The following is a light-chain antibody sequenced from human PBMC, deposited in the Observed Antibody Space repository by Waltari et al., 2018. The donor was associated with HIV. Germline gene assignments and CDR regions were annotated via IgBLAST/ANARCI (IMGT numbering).Light chain of an antibody. J-gene: IGKJ4*01. Sequence: EIVLTQSPATLSVSPGATATLSCTSSPSVTSNLVWYQQKPGQAPRLLIYGASTRATGIPDRFSGSGSGTEFTLTISSLQSEDFAVYYCQQYNNWPLTFGGGTKVEIK. V-gene: IGKV3-15*01. CDR2: GAS. CDR3: QQYNNWPLT. CDR1: PSVTSN.